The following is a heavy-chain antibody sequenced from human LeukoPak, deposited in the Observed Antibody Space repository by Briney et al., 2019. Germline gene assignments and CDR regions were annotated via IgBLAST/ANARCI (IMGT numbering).Heavy chain of an antibody. J-gene: IGHJ4*02. D-gene: IGHD3-16*02. Sequence: SETLSLTCAVFGRSFSGYYWSWIRQPPGKGLEWIGEINHSGSTNYNPSLKSRVTISVDTSKNQFSLKLSSVTAADTAVYYCARVDYVWGSYRYRPACFDYWGQGTLVTVSS. CDR2: INHSGST. V-gene: IGHV4-34*01. CDR1: GRSFSGYY. CDR3: ARVDYVWGSYRYRPACFDY.